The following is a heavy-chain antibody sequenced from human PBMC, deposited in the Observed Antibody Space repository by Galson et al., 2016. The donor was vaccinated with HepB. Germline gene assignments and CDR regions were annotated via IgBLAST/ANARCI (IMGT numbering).Heavy chain of an antibody. J-gene: IGHJ6*02. V-gene: IGHV3-74*01. Sequence: SLRLSCAASGFTLSDYWMHWVRQDPGTGLVWVSRITRDGTSTHYADSVRGRFTISRDNSKNTLYLQMNSLRAEDTAVYYCARTMVRGVVKVGYYYYGLDVWGQGTTVTVSS. D-gene: IGHD3-10*01. CDR2: ITRDGTST. CDR1: GFTLSDYW. CDR3: ARTMVRGVVKVGYYYYGLDV.